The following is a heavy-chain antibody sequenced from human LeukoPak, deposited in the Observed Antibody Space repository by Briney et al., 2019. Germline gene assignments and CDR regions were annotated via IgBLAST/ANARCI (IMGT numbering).Heavy chain of an antibody. V-gene: IGHV3-30*04. CDR2: ISYDGSNK. Sequence: GGSLRLSCAASGFTFSSYAMHWVRQAPGKGLEWVAAISYDGSNKYYADSVKGRFTISRDNSKNTLYLQMNSLRAEDTAVYYCARVFPGRGSYYAFDIWGQGTMVTVSS. CDR3: ARVFPGRGSYYAFDI. D-gene: IGHD1-26*01. CDR1: GFTFSSYA. J-gene: IGHJ3*02.